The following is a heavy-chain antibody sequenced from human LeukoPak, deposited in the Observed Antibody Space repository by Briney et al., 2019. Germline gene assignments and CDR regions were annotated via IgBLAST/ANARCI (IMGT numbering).Heavy chain of an antibody. CDR3: ALLGGGALDY. V-gene: IGHV4-4*07. CDR2: IYTSGTT. Sequence: PSETLSLTCTVSGDSISSYYFNWIRQPAGKGLEWLGRIYTSGTTYYNPSLKSRLTMSVDTSKNQFSLKLRSVTAADTALYFCALLGGGALDYWARESWSPSP. D-gene: IGHD2-21*01. CDR1: GDSISSYY. J-gene: IGHJ4*02.